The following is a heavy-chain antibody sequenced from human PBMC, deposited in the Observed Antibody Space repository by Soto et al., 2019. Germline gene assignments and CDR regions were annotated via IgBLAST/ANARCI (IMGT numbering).Heavy chain of an antibody. D-gene: IGHD3-10*01. J-gene: IGHJ6*02. CDR2: IYYSGST. CDR1: GGSVRSGSYY. CDR3: ARDGDITMVRGVIKAYYYYYGMDV. V-gene: IGHV4-61*01. Sequence: SETLSLTCTVSGGSVRSGSYYWSWIRQPPGKGLEWIGYIYYSGSTNYNPSLKSRVTISVDTSKNQFSLKLSSVTAADTAVYYCARDGDITMVRGVIKAYYYYYGMDVWGQGTTVTVSS.